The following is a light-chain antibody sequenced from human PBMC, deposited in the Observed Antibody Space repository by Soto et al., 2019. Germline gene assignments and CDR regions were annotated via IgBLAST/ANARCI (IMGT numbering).Light chain of an antibody. J-gene: IGKJ1*01. V-gene: IGKV1-5*03. CDR1: QSISTS. CDR3: QQYGSYSRT. CDR2: LAS. Sequence: DIQMTQSPSTLSAFVGDRVTINCRASQSISTSLAWYQQKPGKAPKLLIYLASTLQSGVPARFSGSGSATDFTLSISSLQPDDFATYYCQQYGSYSRTFGQGTKVEIK.